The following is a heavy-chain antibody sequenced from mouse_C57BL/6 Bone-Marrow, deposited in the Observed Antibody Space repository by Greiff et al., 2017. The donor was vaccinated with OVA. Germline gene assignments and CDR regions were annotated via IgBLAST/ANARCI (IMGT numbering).Heavy chain of an antibody. CDR3: ARSLRYWYIEV. V-gene: IGHV7-1*01. Sequence: EVPRVESGGGLVQSGRSLRLSCATSGFTFSDFYMEWVRQAPGKGLEWIAASRNKANDYTTEYSASVKGRFIVSRDTSQSIIYLQMDDLRAEDTAIYYCARSLRYWYIEVWGTGTTVTVSS. D-gene: IGHD1-1*01. CDR1: GFTFSDFY. J-gene: IGHJ1*03. CDR2: SRNKANDYTT.